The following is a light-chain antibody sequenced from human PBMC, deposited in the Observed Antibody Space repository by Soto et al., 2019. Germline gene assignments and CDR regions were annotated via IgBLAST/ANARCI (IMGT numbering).Light chain of an antibody. CDR3: NSYTSSSTLV. V-gene: IGLV2-14*01. J-gene: IGLJ3*02. Sequence: QSALTQPASVSGSPGQSITISCTGTGSDVGGYDYVSWYQQHPGRAPKLMIYDVNRRPSGVSNRFSGSKSGNTASLTISGLQAEDEAHYYCNSYTSSSTLVFGGGTKLTVL. CDR2: DVN. CDR1: GSDVGGYDY.